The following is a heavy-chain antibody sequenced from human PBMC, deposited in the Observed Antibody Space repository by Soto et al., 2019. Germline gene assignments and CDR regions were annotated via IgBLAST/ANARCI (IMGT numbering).Heavy chain of an antibody. CDR1: GDTFTIFA. V-gene: IGHV1-69*12. CDR2: IIPTIGTT. D-gene: IGHD5-12*01. J-gene: IGHJ4*02. Sequence: QVQLVQSGAEVKKPGSSVKVSCKASGDTFTIFAISWVRQAPGQGLEWMGGIIPTIGTTNYAQRFQDRITITGDDSTGTAYMELSSLKSEDTAVYYCARDLGSGYDPGDYWGQGTLVTVSS. CDR3: ARDLGSGYDPGDY.